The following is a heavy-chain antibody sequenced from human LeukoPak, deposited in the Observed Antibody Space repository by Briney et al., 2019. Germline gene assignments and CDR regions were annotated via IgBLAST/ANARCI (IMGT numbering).Heavy chain of an antibody. V-gene: IGHV3-53*01. Sequence: PGGSLRLSCAASGFTVSSNYMSWVRQAPGKGLEWVSVIYFGDSTYYGDSVKGRFTISRDNSKNTLYLQMNSLRAEDTAVYYCAKNQASLNHFHYWGQGTLVTVSS. CDR2: IYFGDST. J-gene: IGHJ4*02. CDR1: GFTVSSNY. CDR3: AKNQASLNHFHY.